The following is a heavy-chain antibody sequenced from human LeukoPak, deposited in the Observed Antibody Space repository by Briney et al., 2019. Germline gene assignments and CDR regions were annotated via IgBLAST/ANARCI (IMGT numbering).Heavy chain of an antibody. J-gene: IGHJ4*02. CDR1: GYTFTNYW. D-gene: IGHD2-8*02. CDR2: KTQNASET. V-gene: IGHV3-7*01. Sequence: PGGSLRLFFAASGYTFTNYWMNWVRQAPGKGAGLVANKTQNASETNYLDSVRGRLTIARDNTKNSLYRQMTSLRGEDTAVYYCASRAGKPGNTPWCFDYWGQGALVTVSS. CDR3: ASRAGKPGNTPWCFDY.